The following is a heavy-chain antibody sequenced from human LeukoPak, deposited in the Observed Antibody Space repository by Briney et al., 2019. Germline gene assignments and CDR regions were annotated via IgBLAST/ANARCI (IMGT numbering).Heavy chain of an antibody. Sequence: SETLSLTCTVSGDSIDGQYWGWIRQPPGKGLEWIGSIYYSGSTYYNPSLKSRVTISVDTSKNQFSLKLSSVTAADTAVYYCARGRYVQRAGYSSSPDSNWFDPWGQGTLVTVSS. CDR3: ARGRYVQRAGYSSSPDSNWFDP. CDR2: IYYSGST. D-gene: IGHD6-13*01. J-gene: IGHJ5*02. CDR1: GDSIDGQY. V-gene: IGHV4-39*07.